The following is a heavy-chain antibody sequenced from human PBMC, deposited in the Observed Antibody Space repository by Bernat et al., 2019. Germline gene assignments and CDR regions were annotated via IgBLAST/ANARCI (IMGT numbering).Heavy chain of an antibody. CDR1: GFTFSNAW. CDR2: IKSKTDGGTT. V-gene: IGHV3-15*01. J-gene: IGHJ3*02. D-gene: IGHD3-3*01. Sequence: EVQLVESGGGLVKPGGSLRLSCAASGFTFSNAWMSWVRQAPGKGLEWVGRIKSKTDGGTTDYAAPLKGRFTISRDDSKNTLYLQMNSLKTEDTAVYYCTTENDMGDFWSGLPGGIWGQGTMVTVSS. CDR3: TTENDMGDFWSGLPGGI.